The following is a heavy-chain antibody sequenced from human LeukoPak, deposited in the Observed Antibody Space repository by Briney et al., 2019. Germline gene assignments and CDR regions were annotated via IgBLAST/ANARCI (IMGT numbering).Heavy chain of an antibody. J-gene: IGHJ6*03. D-gene: IGHD3-3*01. Sequence: SETLSLTCTVSGGSISSSSYYWGWIRQPPGKGLEWIGSIYYSGSTYYNPSLKSRVTISVDTSKNQFSLKLSSVTAADTAVYYCARDRRATGLFWSGYYSDYYYYMDVWGKGTTVTVSS. CDR1: GGSISSSSYY. CDR2: IYYSGST. V-gene: IGHV4-39*07. CDR3: ARDRRATGLFWSGYYSDYYYYMDV.